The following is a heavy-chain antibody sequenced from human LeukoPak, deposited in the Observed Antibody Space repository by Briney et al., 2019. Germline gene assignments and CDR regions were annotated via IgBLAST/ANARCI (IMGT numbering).Heavy chain of an antibody. CDR2: IYYSGST. D-gene: IGHD3-3*01. CDR3: ARSLGITIFGVVHYYFDY. Sequence: SQTLSLTCTVSGGSISSGDYYWSWIRQPPGKGLEWIGYIYYSGSTYYNPSLKSRVTISVDTSKNQFSLKLSSVTAADTAVYYCARSLGITIFGVVHYYFDYWGQETLVTVSS. CDR1: GGSISSGDYY. J-gene: IGHJ4*02. V-gene: IGHV4-30-4*01.